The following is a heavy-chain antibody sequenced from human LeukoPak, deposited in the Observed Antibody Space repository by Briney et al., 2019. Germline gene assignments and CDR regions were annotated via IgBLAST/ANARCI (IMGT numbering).Heavy chain of an antibody. CDR3: ARTLSGERYYYYMDV. J-gene: IGHJ6*03. CDR2: INPNSGGT. Sequence: ASVKVSSKASGYTFTGYYMHWVRQAPGQGLEWMGWINPNSGGTNYAQKFQGRVTMTRDTSISTAYMELSRLRSDDTAVYYCARTLSGERYYYYMDVWGKGTTVTVSS. V-gene: IGHV1-2*02. D-gene: IGHD1-26*01. CDR1: GYTFTGYY.